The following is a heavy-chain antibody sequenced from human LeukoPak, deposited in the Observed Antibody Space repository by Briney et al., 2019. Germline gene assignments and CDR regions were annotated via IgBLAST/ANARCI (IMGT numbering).Heavy chain of an antibody. CDR3: ARRQLWLRTADY. V-gene: IGHV4-34*01. Sequence: PSETLSLTCAVYGGSFSGYYWSWIRQPPGKGLEWIGEINHSGSTYYNPSLKSRVTISVDTSKNQFSLKLSSVTAADTAVYYCARRQLWLRTADYWGQGTLVTVSS. J-gene: IGHJ4*02. CDR1: GGSFSGYY. D-gene: IGHD5-18*01. CDR2: INHSGST.